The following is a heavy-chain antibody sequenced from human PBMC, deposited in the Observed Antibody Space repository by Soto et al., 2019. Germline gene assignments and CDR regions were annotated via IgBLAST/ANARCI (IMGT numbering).Heavy chain of an antibody. J-gene: IGHJ4*02. D-gene: IGHD3-22*01. Sequence: PGGSLRLSCAASGFTLDDYAMHWVRQGPGKGLEWVSGISWNSANIGYAGSVKGRFTISKDNAKNSLYLKMNSLRAEDTAVYYCAKGTDESSGYYAEPDYWGQGTLVTVSS. CDR2: ISWNSANI. V-gene: IGHV3-9*01. CDR3: AKGTDESSGYYAEPDY. CDR1: GFTLDDYA.